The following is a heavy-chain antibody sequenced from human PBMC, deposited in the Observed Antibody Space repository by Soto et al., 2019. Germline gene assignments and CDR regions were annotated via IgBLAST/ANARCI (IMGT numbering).Heavy chain of an antibody. Sequence: PGGSLRLSWAASGFTFSSYSMNWVRQAPGKGLEWVSSISSSSSYIYYADSVKGRFTISRDNAKNSLYLQMNSLRAEDTAVYYCARYNPGGYYYYGMDVWGQGTTVTVSS. CDR3: ARYNPGGYYYYGMDV. J-gene: IGHJ6*02. CDR2: ISSSSSYI. V-gene: IGHV3-21*01. D-gene: IGHD1-1*01. CDR1: GFTFSSYS.